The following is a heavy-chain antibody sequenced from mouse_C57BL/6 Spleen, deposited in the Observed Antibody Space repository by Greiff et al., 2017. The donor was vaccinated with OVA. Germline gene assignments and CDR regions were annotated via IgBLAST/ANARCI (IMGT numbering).Heavy chain of an antibody. J-gene: IGHJ3*01. CDR1: GYAFSSSW. Sequence: QVQLQQSGPELVKPGASVKISCKASGYAFSSSWMNWVKQRPGKGLEWIGRIYPGDGDTNYNGKFKGKATLTADKSSSTAYMQLSSLTSEDSAVYFCARSPDYSNYVAYWGQGTLVTVSA. D-gene: IGHD2-5*01. CDR2: IYPGDGDT. CDR3: ARSPDYSNYVAY. V-gene: IGHV1-82*01.